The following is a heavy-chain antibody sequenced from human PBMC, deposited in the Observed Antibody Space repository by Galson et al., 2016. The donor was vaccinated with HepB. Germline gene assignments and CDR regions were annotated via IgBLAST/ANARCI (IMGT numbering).Heavy chain of an antibody. Sequence: SLRLSCAVSGFSFSNSWMTWVRQTPEKGLEWVADINADGSWRAYMDSVKGRFTISRDNVNNLLYLQMNSLRVEDTAVYYCARSDHFDPWGQGTLVTVSS. V-gene: IGHV3-7*01. J-gene: IGHJ5*02. CDR2: INADGSWR. CDR1: GFSFSNSW. CDR3: ARSDHFDP. D-gene: IGHD1-14*01.